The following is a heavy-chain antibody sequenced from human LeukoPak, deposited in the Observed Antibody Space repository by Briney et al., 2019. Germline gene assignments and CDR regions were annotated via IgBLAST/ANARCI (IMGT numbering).Heavy chain of an antibody. V-gene: IGHV3-48*03. CDR1: GFTFSSYE. J-gene: IGHJ5*02. CDR2: ISSSGSTI. Sequence: GGSLRLSCAASGFTFSSYEMNWVRQAPGKGLEWVSYISSSGSTIYYADSVKGRFTISRDNAKNSLYLQMNSPRAEDTAVYYCARLPGIVVAVAAENWFDPWGQGTLVTVSS. CDR3: ARLPGIVVAVAAENWFDP. D-gene: IGHD2-15*01.